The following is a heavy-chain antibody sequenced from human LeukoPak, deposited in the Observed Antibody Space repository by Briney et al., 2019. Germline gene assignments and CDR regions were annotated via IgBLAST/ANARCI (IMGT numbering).Heavy chain of an antibody. CDR3: ARGGYSGYDGPLDAFDI. J-gene: IGHJ3*02. CDR1: GGSISSGDYY. V-gene: IGHV4-30-4*01. CDR2: IYYSGST. D-gene: IGHD5-12*01. Sequence: PSETLSLTSTVSGGSISSGDYYWSWIRQPPGKGLEWIGYIYYSGSTYYNPSLKSRVTISVDTSKNQFSLKLSSVTAADTAVYYCARGGYSGYDGPLDAFDIWGQGTMVTVSS.